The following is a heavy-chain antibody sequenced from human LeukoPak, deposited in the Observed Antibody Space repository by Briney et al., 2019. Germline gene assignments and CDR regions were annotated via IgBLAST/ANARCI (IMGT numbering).Heavy chain of an antibody. CDR1: GYSISSGYY. CDR3: ARDFGFWSGYSSFDY. Sequence: SETLSLTCTVSGYSISSGYYWGWIRQPPGKGLEWIGSIYHSGSTYYNPSLKSRVTISVDTSKNQFSLKLSSVTAADAAVYYCARDFGFWSGYSSFDYWGQGTLVTVSS. J-gene: IGHJ4*02. CDR2: IYHSGST. V-gene: IGHV4-38-2*02. D-gene: IGHD3-3*01.